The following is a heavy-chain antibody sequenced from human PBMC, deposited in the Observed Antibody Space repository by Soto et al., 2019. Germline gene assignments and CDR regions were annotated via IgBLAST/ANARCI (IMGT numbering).Heavy chain of an antibody. J-gene: IGHJ4*02. CDR1: GFTFSSYA. CDR2: ISGSGGST. Sequence: EVQLLESGGGLVQPGGSLRLSCAASGFTFSSYAMSWVRQAPGKGLEWVSAISGSGGSTYYADSVKGRFTISRDNSKNTLYLQMNSLRAEDTAVYYCAKDDCSSTSCYPYSDYWGQGTLVTVSS. D-gene: IGHD2-2*01. CDR3: AKDDCSSTSCYPYSDY. V-gene: IGHV3-23*01.